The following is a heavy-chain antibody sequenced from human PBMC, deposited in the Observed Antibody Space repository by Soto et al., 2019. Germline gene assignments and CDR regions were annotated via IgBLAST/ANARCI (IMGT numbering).Heavy chain of an antibody. J-gene: IGHJ4*02. Sequence: PGGSLRLSCAASGFTFSSYDMHWVRQATGKGLEWVSAIGTAGDTYYPGSVKGRFTISRENAKNSLCLQMNSLRAGDTAVYYCARGAPVGATDFDYWGQGTLVTVSS. CDR2: IGTAGDT. V-gene: IGHV3-13*01. CDR3: ARGAPVGATDFDY. CDR1: GFTFSSYD. D-gene: IGHD1-26*01.